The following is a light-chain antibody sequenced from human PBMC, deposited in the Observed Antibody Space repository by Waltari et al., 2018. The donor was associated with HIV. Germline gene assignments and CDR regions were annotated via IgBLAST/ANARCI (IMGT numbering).Light chain of an antibody. CDR3: QSYDNSLSAWV. J-gene: IGLJ3*02. CDR2: DNI. Sequence: QSVLTQPPSVSGAPGQRVTIPCTGSSSNLGLGYDLQWYQQLPGTAPKLLVYDNINRPSGVPDRFSGSKSGISASLAITGLQAEDEANYYCQSYDNSLSAWVFGGGTKVTVL. V-gene: IGLV1-40*01. CDR1: SSNLGLGYD.